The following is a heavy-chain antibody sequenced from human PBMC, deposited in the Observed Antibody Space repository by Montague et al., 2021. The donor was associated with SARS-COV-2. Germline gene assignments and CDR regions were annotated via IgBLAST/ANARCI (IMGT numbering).Heavy chain of an antibody. J-gene: IGHJ3*01. V-gene: IGHV3-48*04. CDR1: GFTFSSYS. CDR2: ISSSTNII. D-gene: IGHD6-6*01. CDR3: AKDLVLRAARPDALGV. Sequence: SLRLFCAASGFTFSSYSVNWVRQAPGKGLEWISCISSSTNIIYYADSVKGRFTISRDNARNSLYLQMNSLRVDDTAVYYCAKDLVLRAARPDALGVWGQGTVVTVSS.